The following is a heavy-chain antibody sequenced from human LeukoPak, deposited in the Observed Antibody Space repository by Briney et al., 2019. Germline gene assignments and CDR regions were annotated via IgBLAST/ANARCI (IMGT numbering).Heavy chain of an antibody. Sequence: SETLSLTCAVYGGSFSGYYWSWIRQPPGKGLEWIGEINHSGNTNYNPSLKSRVTISVDTSKNQFSLRLSSVTAADTAVYYCARENGGTFDYWGQGTLVTVSS. CDR1: GGSFSGYY. J-gene: IGHJ4*02. CDR3: ARENGGTFDY. CDR2: INHSGNT. V-gene: IGHV4-34*01. D-gene: IGHD4-23*01.